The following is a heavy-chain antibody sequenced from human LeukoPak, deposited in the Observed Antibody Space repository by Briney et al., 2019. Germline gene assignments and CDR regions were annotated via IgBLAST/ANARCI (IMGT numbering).Heavy chain of an antibody. J-gene: IGHJ3*01. V-gene: IGHV1-46*01. CDR3: ARDMSTRVTPISYAFDV. Sequence: ASVKVSCKASENTFANYYMHWVRQAPGQGLEWLGIINPNGDRTNYAQTFQGRVTMTRDTSTTTVYMELSSLRSEDTAVYYCARDMSTRVTPISYAFDVWGQGTMVTVSS. D-gene: IGHD4-23*01. CDR2: INPNGDRT. CDR1: ENTFANYY.